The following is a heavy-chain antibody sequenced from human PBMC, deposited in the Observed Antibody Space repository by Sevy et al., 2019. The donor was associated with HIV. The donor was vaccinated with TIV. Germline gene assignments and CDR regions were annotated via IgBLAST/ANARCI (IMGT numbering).Heavy chain of an antibody. CDR2: ISYSGEYI. CDR1: GFTFTSYT. Sequence: GGSLRLSCAASGFTFTSYTMNWVRQAPGKGLEWVSSISYSGEYIYYADSVNGRFTISRDNAKNSLYLQMNSLRVEDTALYYWGREGGGYDPFDYWGQGTLVTVSS. D-gene: IGHD3-16*01. CDR3: GREGGGYDPFDY. V-gene: IGHV3-21*01. J-gene: IGHJ4*02.